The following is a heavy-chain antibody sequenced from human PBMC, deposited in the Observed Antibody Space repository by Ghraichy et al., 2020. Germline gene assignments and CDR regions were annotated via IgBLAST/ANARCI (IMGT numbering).Heavy chain of an antibody. J-gene: IGHJ1*01. V-gene: IGHV4-39*02. D-gene: IGHD6-13*01. CDR2: TSYRGAT. CDR3: ARRLAAAGGGNEYFQD. CDR1: GDSVSNRKFY. Sequence: LSLTCSVSGDSVSNRKFYWAWIRQAPGKGLEWIGSTSYRGATYYNPSLESRVVVSVDTSKNTFSLKMNYVTATDTAVYYCARRLAAAGGGNEYFQDWGQGALVIVSS.